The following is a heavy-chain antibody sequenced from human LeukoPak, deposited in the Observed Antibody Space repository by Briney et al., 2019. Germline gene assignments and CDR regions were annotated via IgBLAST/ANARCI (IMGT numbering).Heavy chain of an antibody. D-gene: IGHD3-16*01. V-gene: IGHV1-58*02. CDR3: AADRGGGGFDI. J-gene: IGHJ3*02. CDR1: GFTFTSSA. CDR2: IVVGSGNT. Sequence: ASVKVSCKASGFTFTSSAMQWVRQSRGQRLEWIGWIVVGSGNTNYAQKFQERVTITRDMSTSTAYMGLSSLRSEDTAVYYCAADRGGGGFDIWGQGTMVTVSS.